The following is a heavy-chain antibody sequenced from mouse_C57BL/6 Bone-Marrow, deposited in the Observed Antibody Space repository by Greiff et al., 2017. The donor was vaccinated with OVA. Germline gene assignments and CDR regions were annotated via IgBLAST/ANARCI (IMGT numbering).Heavy chain of an antibody. D-gene: IGHD4-1*01. Sequence: EVKVVESGGGLVQPGGSLSLSCAASGFTFTDYYMSWVRQPPGKALEWLGFIRNKANGYTTEYSASVKGRFTISRDNSQSILYLQMNALRAEDSATYYCARYKLGAFDYWGQGTTLTVSS. CDR3: ARYKLGAFDY. V-gene: IGHV7-3*01. J-gene: IGHJ2*01. CDR1: GFTFTDYY. CDR2: IRNKANGYTT.